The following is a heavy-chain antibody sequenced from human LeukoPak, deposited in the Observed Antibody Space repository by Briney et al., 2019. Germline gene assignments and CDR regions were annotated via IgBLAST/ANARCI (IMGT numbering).Heavy chain of an antibody. J-gene: IGHJ3*02. CDR1: GYSISIGYY. CDR3: ARGGYDFWSGYSIGAFDI. CDR2: IYHSGST. Sequence: SETLSLTCTFSGYSISIGYYWGWIRRPPGKGLEWIGSIYHSGSTYYNPSLKSRVTISVDTSKNRFSLKLSSVTAADTAVYYCARGGYDFWSGYSIGAFDIWGQGTMVTVSS. D-gene: IGHD3-3*01. V-gene: IGHV4-38-2*02.